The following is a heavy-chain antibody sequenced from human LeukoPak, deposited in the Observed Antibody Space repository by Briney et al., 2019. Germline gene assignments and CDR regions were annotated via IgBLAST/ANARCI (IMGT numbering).Heavy chain of an antibody. V-gene: IGHV4-59*01. CDR2: IYYSGST. D-gene: IGHD1-26*01. CDR3: ARGSIVGATMLDY. J-gene: IGHJ4*02. CDR1: GGSISSYY. Sequence: SETLSLTCTVSGGSISSYYWSWIRQPPGKGLEWIGYIYYSGSTNFNPSLKSRVTISVDTSKNQFSLKLSSVTAAGTAVYYCARGSIVGATMLDYWGQGTLVTVSS.